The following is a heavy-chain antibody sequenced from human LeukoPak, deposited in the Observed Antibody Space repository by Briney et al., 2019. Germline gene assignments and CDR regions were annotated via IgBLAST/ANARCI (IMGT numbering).Heavy chain of an antibody. D-gene: IGHD1-26*01. V-gene: IGHV1-46*01. J-gene: IGHJ4*02. CDR1: GYTFTNYY. Sequence: ASVKVSCKASGYTFTNYYIHWVRQAPGQGLEWMGITDPIGGSTNYAQKFQGRVTMTRDTSTSTVYMELSSLRSEDTAVYYCATLELGAPRTYYFDYWGQGTLVTVSS. CDR2: TDPIGGST. CDR3: ATLELGAPRTYYFDY.